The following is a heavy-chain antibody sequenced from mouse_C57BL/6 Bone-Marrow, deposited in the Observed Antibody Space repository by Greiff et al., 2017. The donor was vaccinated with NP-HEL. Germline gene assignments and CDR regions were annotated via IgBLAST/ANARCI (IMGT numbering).Heavy chain of an antibody. J-gene: IGHJ2*01. D-gene: IGHD3-2*02. CDR1: GYTFTDYN. CDR2: INPNNGGT. CDR3: ARSGAQATYYFDY. V-gene: IGHV1-18*01. Sequence: EVQLQQSGPELVKPGASVKIPCKASGYTFTDYNMDWVKKSHGKSLEWIGDINPNNGGTIYNQKFKGKATLTVDKSSSTAYMELRSLTSEDTAVYYCARSGAQATYYFDYWGQGTTLTVSS.